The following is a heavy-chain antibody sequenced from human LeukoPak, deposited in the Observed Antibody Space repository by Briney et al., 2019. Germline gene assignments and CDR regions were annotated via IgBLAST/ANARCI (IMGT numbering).Heavy chain of an antibody. D-gene: IGHD1-26*01. V-gene: IGHV1-69*13. CDR1: GYTLTELS. CDR2: IIPIFGTA. J-gene: IGHJ4*02. Sequence: ASVKVSCKVSGYTLTELSMHWVRQAPGQGLEWMGGIIPIFGTANYAQKFQGRVTITADESTSTAYMELSSLRSEDTAVYYCARVSSGSYSTYYFDYWGQGTLVTVSS. CDR3: ARVSSGSYSTYYFDY.